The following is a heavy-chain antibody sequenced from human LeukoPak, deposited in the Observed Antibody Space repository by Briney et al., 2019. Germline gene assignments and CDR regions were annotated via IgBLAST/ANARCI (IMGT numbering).Heavy chain of an antibody. CDR1: GFTFSTYN. CDR2: ISGSSSYI. Sequence: GGSLRLSCAASGFTFSTYNMNWVRQAPGKGLEWVSSISGSSSYIYYADSVKGRFSISRDNAKNSLYLQMNSLRAEDTAVYYCARRRGVLDYWGQGTLVTVSS. V-gene: IGHV3-21*01. J-gene: IGHJ4*02. CDR3: ARRRGVLDY. D-gene: IGHD1-26*01.